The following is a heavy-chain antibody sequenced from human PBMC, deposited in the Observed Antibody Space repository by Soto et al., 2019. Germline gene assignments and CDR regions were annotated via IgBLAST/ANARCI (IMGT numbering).Heavy chain of an antibody. CDR3: ARDGSEYTTTSIAY. Sequence: QVQLVESGGGVVRPGGSLRLSCAASGFTFTNFDMHWVRQAPGKGLEWVAVIWYDGSNKYYADSVKGRFTISRDNSKSTLYLQMYSLRAEDTAVYYCARDGSEYTTTSIAYWGQGTLVTVSS. J-gene: IGHJ4*02. CDR1: GFTFTNFD. D-gene: IGHD2-2*02. CDR2: IWYDGSNK. V-gene: IGHV3-33*01.